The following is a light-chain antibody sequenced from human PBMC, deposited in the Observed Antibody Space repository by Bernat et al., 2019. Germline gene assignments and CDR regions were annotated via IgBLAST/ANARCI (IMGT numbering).Light chain of an antibody. V-gene: IGLV2-14*03. CDR2: DVS. CDR3: RSYSSRSTPLYV. CDR1: SRDVGGYNY. J-gene: IGLJ1*01. Sequence: QSALTQPASVSGSPVQSITISCTRTSRDVGGYNYVSWYQQHPGQAPKLMIYDVSNRPSVVSNRFSGSKSGNTASLTISGLQAEDEDDYYCRSYSSRSTPLYVFGTGTKVTVL.